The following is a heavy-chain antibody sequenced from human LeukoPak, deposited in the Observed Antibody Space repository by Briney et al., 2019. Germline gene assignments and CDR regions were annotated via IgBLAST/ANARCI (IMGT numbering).Heavy chain of an antibody. D-gene: IGHD5-18*01. Sequence: PSETLSLTCAVYGGSFSGYYWSWIRQPPGKGLEWIGEINHSGSTNYNPSLKSRVTISVDTSKNQFSLKLSSVTAADTAVYYCARGERGYSYGYDYWGQGTLVTVSS. CDR2: INHSGST. J-gene: IGHJ4*02. V-gene: IGHV4-34*01. CDR3: ARGERGYSYGYDY. CDR1: GGSFSGYY.